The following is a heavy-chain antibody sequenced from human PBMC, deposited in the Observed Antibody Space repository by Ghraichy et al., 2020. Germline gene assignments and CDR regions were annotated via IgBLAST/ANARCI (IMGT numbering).Heavy chain of an antibody. D-gene: IGHD5-12*01. Sequence: GESLNISCAASGFTFSSYAMSWVRQAPGKGLEWVSAISGSGGSTYYADSVKGRFTISRDNSKTTLYLQMTSLRAEDTAVYYCSGLPFDYWGQGTLVTVSA. CDR2: ISGSGGST. CDR1: GFTFSSYA. CDR3: SGLPFDY. J-gene: IGHJ4*02. V-gene: IGHV3-23*01.